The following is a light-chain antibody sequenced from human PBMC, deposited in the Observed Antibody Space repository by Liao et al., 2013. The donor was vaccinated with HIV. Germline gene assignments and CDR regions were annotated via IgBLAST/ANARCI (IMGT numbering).Light chain of an antibody. CDR2: YDR. CDR3: QAWDTSARVV. J-gene: IGLJ2*01. Sequence: SYELTQPPSVSLAPGETAMITCGGNNIARQSVHWYQQKPGQAPVLVISYDRNRPSGIPERFSGSNSGNTATLTISGTQDMDEADYYCQAWDTSARVVFGGGTKVTVL. V-gene: IGLV3-21*01. CDR1: NIARQS.